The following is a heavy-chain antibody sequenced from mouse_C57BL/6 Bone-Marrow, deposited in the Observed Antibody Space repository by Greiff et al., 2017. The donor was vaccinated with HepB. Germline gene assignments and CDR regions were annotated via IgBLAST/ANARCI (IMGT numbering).Heavy chain of an antibody. Sequence: EVKLMESGPGLVKPSQSLSLTCSVTGYSITSGYYWNWIRQFPGNKLEWMGYISYDGSNNYNPSLKNRISITRDTSKNQFFLKLNSVTTEDTATYYCARECGKRFAYWGQGTLVTVSA. CDR3: ARECGKRFAY. V-gene: IGHV3-6*01. CDR2: ISYDGSN. D-gene: IGHD1-1*02. J-gene: IGHJ3*01. CDR1: GYSITSGYY.